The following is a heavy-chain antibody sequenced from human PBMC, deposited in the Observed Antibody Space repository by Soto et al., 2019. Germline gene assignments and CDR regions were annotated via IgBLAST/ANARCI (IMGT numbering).Heavy chain of an antibody. J-gene: IGHJ6*02. CDR2: IYTSGST. V-gene: IGHV4-4*07. D-gene: IGHD3-16*01. CDR1: GGSISSYY. CDR3: ARDEEGEVGDYYYYYGMDV. Sequence: KSSETLSLTCTVSGGSISSYYWSWIRQPAGKGLEWIGRIYTSGSTNYNPSLKSRVTMSVDTSKNQFSLKLSSVTAADTAVYYCARDEEGEVGDYYYYYGMDVWGQGTTVTVSS.